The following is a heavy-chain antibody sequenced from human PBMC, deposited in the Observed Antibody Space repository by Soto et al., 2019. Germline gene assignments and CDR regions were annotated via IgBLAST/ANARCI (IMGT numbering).Heavy chain of an antibody. CDR1: GCTFKTYG. Sequence: HPXGSLGLSCTASGCTFKTYGMHGVRQAPGKGLEWVAVISYDAKSKLYVDSVRGRFTISRDNSKNTLFLQMDSLRPEDTALYYCARGLLAAGPFDSWGQGTPVTVYS. V-gene: IGHV3-30*03. CDR2: ISYDAKSK. CDR3: ARGLLAAGPFDS. D-gene: IGHD2-8*02. J-gene: IGHJ4*02.